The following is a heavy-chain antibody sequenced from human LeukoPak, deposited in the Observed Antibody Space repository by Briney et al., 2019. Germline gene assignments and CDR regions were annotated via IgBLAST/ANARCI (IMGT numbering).Heavy chain of an antibody. D-gene: IGHD5-24*01. V-gene: IGHV4-30-4*01. CDR2: IYYSGST. J-gene: IGHJ3*02. CDR1: GGSISSGDYY. Sequence: SETLSLTCTVSGGSISSGDYYWSWIRQPPGKGLEWIGYIYYSGSTYYNPSLKSRVTISVDTSKNQFSLKLSSVTAADTAVYYCASGLRDGYNLNPRDDAFDIWGQGTMVTVSS. CDR3: ASGLRDGYNLNPRDDAFDI.